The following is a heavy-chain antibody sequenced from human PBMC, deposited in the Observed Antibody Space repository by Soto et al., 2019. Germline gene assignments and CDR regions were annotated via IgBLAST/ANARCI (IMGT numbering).Heavy chain of an antibody. D-gene: IGHD6-13*01. J-gene: IGHJ4*02. CDR2: ISVSGGST. CDR1: GFTFSSYA. Sequence: EVQLLESGGGLVQPGGSLRLSCAASGFTFSSYAMSWVRQAPGKGLEWVSAISVSGGSTYYADSVKGRFTISRDNSKNTLHVQMNRPRAEETALYFCATSRAAAGTPCNYWGQGTLVTVSS. V-gene: IGHV3-23*01. CDR3: ATSRAAAGTPCNY.